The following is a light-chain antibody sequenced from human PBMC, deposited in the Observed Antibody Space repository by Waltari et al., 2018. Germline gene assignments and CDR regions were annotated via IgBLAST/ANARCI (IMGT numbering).Light chain of an antibody. Sequence: HSALTQPASVSGSPGQSISISCAGTTSDIGAYDIVSWYQKYPGNTPTLIIYEVKNRPSDISPRFSASKSGDTASLTISGLQAEDEAEYYCCSYAGSYVVFGGGTKLTVL. J-gene: IGLJ2*01. CDR3: CSYAGSYVV. CDR2: EVK. CDR1: TSDIGAYDI. V-gene: IGLV2-14*01.